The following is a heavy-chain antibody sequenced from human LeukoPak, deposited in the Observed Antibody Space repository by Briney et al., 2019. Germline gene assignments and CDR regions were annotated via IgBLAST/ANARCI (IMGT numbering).Heavy chain of an antibody. CDR1: GFTVSSNY. J-gene: IGHJ4*02. V-gene: IGHV3-53*01. D-gene: IGHD3-22*01. Sequence: TGGSLRLSCAASGFTVSSNYMTWVRQAPGKGLEWISVIYTGGSTYYADSVKGRFTISRDNSKNTLSLQMNSLRAEDTAVYYCARDQGSSGYYFDYWGQGTLVTVSS. CDR3: ARDQGSSGYYFDY. CDR2: IYTGGST.